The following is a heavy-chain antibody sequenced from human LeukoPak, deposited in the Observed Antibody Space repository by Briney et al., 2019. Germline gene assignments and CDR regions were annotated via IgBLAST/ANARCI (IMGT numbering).Heavy chain of an antibody. J-gene: IGHJ3*02. V-gene: IGHV1-69*04. CDR2: IIPILGIA. Sequence: GASVKVSCKASGGTFSSYAISWVRQAPGQGLEWMGRIIPILGIANYAQKFQGRVTITADKSTSTAYKELSSLRSEDTAVYYCASLNSSGYPGLWHDAFDIWGQGTMVTVSS. D-gene: IGHD3-22*01. CDR3: ASLNSSGYPGLWHDAFDI. CDR1: GGTFSSYA.